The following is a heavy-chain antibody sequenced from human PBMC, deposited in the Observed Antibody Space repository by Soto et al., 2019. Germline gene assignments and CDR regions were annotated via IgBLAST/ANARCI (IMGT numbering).Heavy chain of an antibody. CDR3: AGSPGLSRISGTTLGA. Sequence: PGGSLRLSCAASGDTFSSNAMSWIRQAPGKGLEWVSAISAGGGTTSYSDSVKGRFTISRDNAKNMLYLQVNSLRADDTAVYYCAGSPGLSRISGTTLGAWGQGTLVTVSS. D-gene: IGHD1-7*01. J-gene: IGHJ5*01. CDR1: GDTFSSNA. V-gene: IGHV3-23*01. CDR2: ISAGGGTT.